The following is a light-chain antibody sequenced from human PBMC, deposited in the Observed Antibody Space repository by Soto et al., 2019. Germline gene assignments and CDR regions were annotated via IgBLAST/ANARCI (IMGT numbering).Light chain of an antibody. V-gene: IGKV3-20*01. CDR2: GAF. J-gene: IGKJ5*01. Sequence: EIVLTQSPGTLSLSPGERATLSFRASQSVSSSQLAWYQQKPGQAPRLLMYGAFSRATGIPDRLSGSGSGTDFTLTISRLEPEDFAVYYCQQYGSSTITFGQGTRLEIK. CDR1: QSVSSSQ. CDR3: QQYGSSTIT.